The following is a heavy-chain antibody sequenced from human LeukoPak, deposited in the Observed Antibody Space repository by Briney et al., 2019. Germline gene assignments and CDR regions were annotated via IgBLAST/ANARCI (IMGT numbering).Heavy chain of an antibody. CDR1: GCNFSNYW. CDR2: INIAGSVT. J-gene: IGHJ4*02. CDR3: ARDMVD. Sequence: QPGGSLRLSCAASGCNFSNYWMHWVRQAPGKGLEWVSRINIAGSVTTYADSVKGRFTISRDNAKKTLYLQMNSLRAEDTAVYYCARDMVDWGQGTLVTVSS. D-gene: IGHD2-15*01. V-gene: IGHV3-74*01.